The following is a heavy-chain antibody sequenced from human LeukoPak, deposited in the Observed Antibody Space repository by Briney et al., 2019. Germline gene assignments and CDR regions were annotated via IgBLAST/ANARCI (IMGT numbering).Heavy chain of an antibody. V-gene: IGHV7-4-1*02. CDR2: INTNTGNP. D-gene: IGHD6-13*01. J-gene: IGHJ4*02. CDR3: ARESPSGELVSGDY. CDR1: GYTFTSYA. Sequence: ASVKVSCKASGYTFTSYAMNWVRQAPGQGLEWMGWINTNTGNPTYAQGFTGRFVFSLDTSVSTAYLQISSLKAEDTAVYYCARESPSGELVSGDYWGQGTLVTVSS.